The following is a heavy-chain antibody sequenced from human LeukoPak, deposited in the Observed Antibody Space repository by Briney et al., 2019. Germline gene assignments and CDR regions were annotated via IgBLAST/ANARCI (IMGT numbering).Heavy chain of an antibody. CDR3: ARCTTFGSSWFDP. J-gene: IGHJ5*02. V-gene: IGHV4-34*01. Sequence: SETLSLTCAVYGGSFSGYYWSWIRQPPGKGLEWIGEINHSGSTNYNPSLKSRVTISVDTSKNQFSLKLSSVTAADTAVYYCARCTTFGSSWFDPWGQGTLVTVSS. CDR1: GGSFSGYY. CDR2: INHSGST. D-gene: IGHD3-3*01.